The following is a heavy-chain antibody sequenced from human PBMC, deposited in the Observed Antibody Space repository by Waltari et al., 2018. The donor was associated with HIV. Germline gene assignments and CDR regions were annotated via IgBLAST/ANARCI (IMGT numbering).Heavy chain of an antibody. Sequence: QVQLQESGPGLVKPSETLSLTCSVSGGSFISYHWTWIRQPPGKGMEWIGYIYYNGRTNCNPSRKSRVTISGDTSKNQFCLRLRSVTAADTAVYYCARGLFGVGSNWFDPWGQGILVTVSS. CDR3: ARGLFGVGSNWFDP. J-gene: IGHJ5*02. CDR2: IYYNGRT. CDR1: GGSFISYH. D-gene: IGHD3-3*01. V-gene: IGHV4-59*01.